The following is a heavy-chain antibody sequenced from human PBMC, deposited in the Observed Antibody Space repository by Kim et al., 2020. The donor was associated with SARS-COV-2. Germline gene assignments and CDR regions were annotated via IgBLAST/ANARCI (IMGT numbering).Heavy chain of an antibody. J-gene: IGHJ3*02. Sequence: GGSLRLSCAASGFTFDDYAMHWVWQAPGKGLEWVSGISWNSGSIGYADSVKGRFTISRDNAKNSLYLQMNSLRAEDTALYYCAKDKRDSSNTGGMAFDIWGQGTMVTVSS. D-gene: IGHD3-22*01. CDR2: ISWNSGSI. CDR3: AKDKRDSSNTGGMAFDI. V-gene: IGHV3-9*01. CDR1: GFTFDDYA.